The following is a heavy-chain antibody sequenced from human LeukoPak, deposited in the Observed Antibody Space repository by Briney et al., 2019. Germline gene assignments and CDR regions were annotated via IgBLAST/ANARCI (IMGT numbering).Heavy chain of an antibody. J-gene: IGHJ4*02. D-gene: IGHD3-16*02. CDR1: GYSISSGYY. CDR2: IYYSGST. Sequence: PSETLSLTCTVSGYSISSGYYWSWIRQPPGKGLEWIGYIYYSGSTNYNPSLKSRVTISVDTSKNQFSLKLSSVTAADTAVYYCARGGRLRLGELSPVDYWGQGTLVTVSS. CDR3: ARGGRLRLGELSPVDY. V-gene: IGHV4-61*01.